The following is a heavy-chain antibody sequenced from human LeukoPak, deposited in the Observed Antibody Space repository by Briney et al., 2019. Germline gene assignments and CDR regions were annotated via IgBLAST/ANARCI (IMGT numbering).Heavy chain of an antibody. D-gene: IGHD2-15*01. V-gene: IGHV4-59*01. Sequence: SETLSLTCAVSGVSISNSYWSWIRQPPGKGLEWIGYISYRGTTKYNPSLKSRVTISLDTSKNQVSLNLSSVTAADTAVYYCARDPGSCSGGSCSFYWYFDLWGRGTLVTVSS. CDR2: ISYRGTT. J-gene: IGHJ2*01. CDR3: ARDPGSCSGGSCSFYWYFDL. CDR1: GVSISNSY.